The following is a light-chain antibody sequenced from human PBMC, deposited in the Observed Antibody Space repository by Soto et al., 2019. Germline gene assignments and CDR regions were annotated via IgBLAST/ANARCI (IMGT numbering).Light chain of an antibody. J-gene: IGLJ2*01. Sequence: QSVLTQPPSASGSPGQSVTISCTGTNSDVGGYKYVSWYQQHPGKAPKLMIYDVSKRPSGVPGRFSGSKSGNTASLTVSGLQAEDEANYYCSSYAGSKNLLFGGGTKLTVL. CDR3: SSYAGSKNLL. CDR2: DVS. CDR1: NSDVGGYKY. V-gene: IGLV2-8*01.